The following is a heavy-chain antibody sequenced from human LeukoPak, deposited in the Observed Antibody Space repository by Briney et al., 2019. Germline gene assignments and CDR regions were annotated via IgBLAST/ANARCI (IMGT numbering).Heavy chain of an antibody. CDR2: ISGNGDTT. D-gene: IGHD2-15*01. V-gene: IGHV3-23*01. CDR3: AKAGCGSGGCRRTDY. Sequence: GGSLRLSCATSGFTSSDYAMIWVRQAPGKGLEWVSQISGNGDTTHHADSVKGRLTVSRDNSKNTLLLQMNSLRVEDTALYYCAKAGCGSGGCRRTDYWGQGTLVTVSS. CDR1: GFTSSDYA. J-gene: IGHJ4*02.